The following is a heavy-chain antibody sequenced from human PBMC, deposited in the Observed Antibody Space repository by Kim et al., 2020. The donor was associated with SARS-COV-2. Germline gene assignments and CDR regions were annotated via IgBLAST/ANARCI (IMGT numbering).Heavy chain of an antibody. J-gene: IGHJ6*02. V-gene: IGHV3-30-3*01. D-gene: IGHD3-3*01. CDR3: ARGTYYDFWSADYYYYYGMDV. CDR2: ISYDGSNK. Sequence: GGSLRLSCAASGFTFSSYAMHWVRQAPGKGLEWVAVISYDGSNKYYADSVKGRFTISRDNSKNTLYLQMNSLRAEDTAVYYCARGTYYDFWSADYYYYYGMDVWGQGTTVTVSS. CDR1: GFTFSSYA.